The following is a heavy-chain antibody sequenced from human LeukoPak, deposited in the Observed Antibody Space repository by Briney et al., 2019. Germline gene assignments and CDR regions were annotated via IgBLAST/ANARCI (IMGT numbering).Heavy chain of an antibody. CDR3: ARGGYSSSRDDFQH. CDR1: GYTFTSYA. J-gene: IGHJ1*01. V-gene: IGHV7-4-1*02. CDR2: INTNTGNP. Sequence: ASVKVSCKASGYTFTSYAMNWVRQAPGQGLEWMGWINTNTGNPTYAQGFTGRFVFSLDTSVSTAYLQISSLKAEDTAVYYCARGGYSSSRDDFQHWGQGTLVTVSS. D-gene: IGHD6-13*01.